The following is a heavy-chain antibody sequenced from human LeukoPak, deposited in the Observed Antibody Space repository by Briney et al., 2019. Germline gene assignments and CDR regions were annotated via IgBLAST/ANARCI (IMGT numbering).Heavy chain of an antibody. V-gene: IGHV3-23*01. CDR3: ARDYADYVGYFFFDY. J-gene: IGHJ4*02. CDR1: GFTFNNYA. D-gene: IGHD4-17*01. CDR2: ISGGGETT. Sequence: GGSLSLSCAASGFTFNNYAMNWVRQAPGKGLEWVSSISGGGETTYYADSAKGRFTISRDNSQNTLYLQMNSLRAEDTAVYYCARDYADYVGYFFFDYWGQGTLVTVSS.